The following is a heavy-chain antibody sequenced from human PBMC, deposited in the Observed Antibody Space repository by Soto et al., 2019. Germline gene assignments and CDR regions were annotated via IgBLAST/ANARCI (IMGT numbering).Heavy chain of an antibody. CDR3: ARDRVAVAGTLGTYYYGMDV. CDR1: GGSISSYY. CDR2: IYYSGST. J-gene: IGHJ6*02. D-gene: IGHD6-19*01. Sequence: QVQLQESGPGLVKPSETLSLTCTVSGGSISSYYWSWIRQPPGKGLEWIGYIYYSGSTNCNPSLKSRVTISVDTSKNQFSLKLSSVTAADTAVYYCARDRVAVAGTLGTYYYGMDVWGQGTTVTVSS. V-gene: IGHV4-59*01.